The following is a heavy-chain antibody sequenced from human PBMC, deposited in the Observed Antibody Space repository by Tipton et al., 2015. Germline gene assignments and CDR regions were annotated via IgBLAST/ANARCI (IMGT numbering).Heavy chain of an antibody. D-gene: IGHD3-10*01. J-gene: IGHJ4*02. V-gene: IGHV3-7*01. CDR2: IKQDGSVK. CDR3: ARGGGYFYGYFFES. CDR1: GFNFSRNW. Sequence: SLRLSCAGSGFNFSRNWMSWVRQAPGKGLEWIANIKQDGSVKYYGNSVKGRFTISRDNAKNSLSLQMNSLRAEDAAVYYCARGGGYFYGYFFESWGQGTLVTVSS.